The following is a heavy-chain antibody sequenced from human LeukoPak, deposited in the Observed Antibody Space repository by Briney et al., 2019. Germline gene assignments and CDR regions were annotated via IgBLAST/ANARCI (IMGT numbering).Heavy chain of an antibody. CDR3: ARQPPRAVDYYWYFDL. CDR1: GFTFSSCW. J-gene: IGHJ2*01. V-gene: IGHV3-7*01. D-gene: IGHD6-19*01. Sequence: GGSLRLSCAASGFTFSSCWMSWVRQAPGKGLEWVSNIKQDGSGKYYVDSVKGRFTISSDNAKNSLYLQMNSLRAEDTAVYYCARQPPRAVDYYWYFDLWAVAPWSLSPQ. CDR2: IKQDGSGK.